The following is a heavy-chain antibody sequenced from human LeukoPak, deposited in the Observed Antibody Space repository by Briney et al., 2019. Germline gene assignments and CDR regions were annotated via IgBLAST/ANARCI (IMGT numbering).Heavy chain of an antibody. J-gene: IGHJ4*02. CDR3: ARDNYGGNSGFDY. CDR1: GGSISSYY. CDR2: IYYSGST. V-gene: IGHV4-59*01. D-gene: IGHD4-23*01. Sequence: SETLSLTCTVSGGSISSYYWSWIRQPPGQGLEWIGYIYYSGSTNYNPSLKSRVTTSVDTSKNQFSLKLSSVTAADTAVYYCARDNYGGNSGFDYWSQGTLVTVSS.